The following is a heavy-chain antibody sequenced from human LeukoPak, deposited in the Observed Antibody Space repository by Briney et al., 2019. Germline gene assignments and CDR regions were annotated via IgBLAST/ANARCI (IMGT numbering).Heavy chain of an antibody. CDR2: IYISGST. D-gene: IGHD5-12*01. J-gene: IGHJ4*02. CDR1: GFTVSSNY. Sequence: GGSLRLSCAASGFTVSSNYMNWVRQAPGKGLEWVSVIYISGSTYYADSVKGRFTISRDNAKNTLYLQMNSLRAEDTAVYYCATLYGGSLDYWGQGTLVTVSS. V-gene: IGHV3-53*01. CDR3: ATLYGGSLDY.